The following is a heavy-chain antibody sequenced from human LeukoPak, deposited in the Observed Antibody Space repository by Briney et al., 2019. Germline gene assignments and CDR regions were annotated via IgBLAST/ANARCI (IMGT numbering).Heavy chain of an antibody. CDR1: GGSISSYY. D-gene: IGHD3-9*01. CDR3: ARDGPSYNLLTGFRRTSAYYFDC. V-gene: IGHV4-4*07. J-gene: IGHJ4*02. CDR2: IYTSGST. Sequence: PSETLSLTCTVSGGSISSYYWSWIRQPAGKGLEWIGRIYTSGSTNYNPSLKSRVTMSVDTSKNQFSLKLSSVTAADTAVYYCARDGPSYNLLTGFRRTSAYYFDCWGQGTLVTVSS.